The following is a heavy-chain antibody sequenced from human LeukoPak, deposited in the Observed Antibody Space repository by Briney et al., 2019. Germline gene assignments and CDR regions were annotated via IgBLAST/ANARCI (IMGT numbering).Heavy chain of an antibody. D-gene: IGHD5-24*01. V-gene: IGHV3-30*18. CDR1: GFTFSSYG. CDR3: AKDPDGYKPLA. CDR2: ISYDGSNK. Sequence: GGSLRLSCAASGFTFSSYGMHWVRQAPGKGLEWVAVISYDGSNKYYADSVKGRFTISRDNSKNTLYLQMNSLRAEDTAVYYRAKDPDGYKPLAWGQGTLVTVSS. J-gene: IGHJ5*02.